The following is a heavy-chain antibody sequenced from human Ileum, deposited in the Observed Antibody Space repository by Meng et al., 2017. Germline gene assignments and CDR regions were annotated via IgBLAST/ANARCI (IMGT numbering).Heavy chain of an antibody. J-gene: IGHJ4*02. Sequence: GESLKISCAASGFTFSRYWFHWVRQAPGKGLVWVSRINPDGRTTTHAGSVRGRFTISRDNAMNTLYLQMNSLRVEDTAVYYCARGGLEPDDYWGQGTLVTVSS. CDR1: GFTFSRYW. CDR2: INPDGRTT. D-gene: IGHD1-1*01. V-gene: IGHV3-74*01. CDR3: ARGGLEPDDY.